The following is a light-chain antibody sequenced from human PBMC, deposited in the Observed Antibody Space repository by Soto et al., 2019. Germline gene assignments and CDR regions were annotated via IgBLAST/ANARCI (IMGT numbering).Light chain of an antibody. Sequence: DIVMTQSPDSLAVSLGERATINCKSSQSVLYSSDNKNYLAWYQQKPGLPPKLLVYWASTRESGVPDRFSGSASGTDFTLTIRSLQAEDVAVYYCQQYYSTPRTFGQGTKVEIK. CDR2: WAS. V-gene: IGKV4-1*01. CDR1: QSVLYSSDNKNY. CDR3: QQYYSTPRT. J-gene: IGKJ1*01.